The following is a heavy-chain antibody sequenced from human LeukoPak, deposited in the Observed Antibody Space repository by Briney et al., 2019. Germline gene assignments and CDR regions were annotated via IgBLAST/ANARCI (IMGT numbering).Heavy chain of an antibody. V-gene: IGHV3-11*04. CDR1: GFTFSDYY. CDR2: ISNSGTTI. J-gene: IGHJ4*02. D-gene: IGHD6-19*01. CDR3: ARGGENSGFDY. Sequence: GGSLRLSCAASGFTFSDYYMTWIRQAPGKGLEWVSYISNSGTTIYYADSVKGRFTISRDNAKNSLYLQMNSLRAEDTALYYCARGGENSGFDYWGQGTLVTVSS.